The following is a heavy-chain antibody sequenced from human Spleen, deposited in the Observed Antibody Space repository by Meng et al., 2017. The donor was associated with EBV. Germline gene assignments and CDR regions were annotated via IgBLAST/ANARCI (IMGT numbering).Heavy chain of an antibody. CDR2: IKSKTDGGTT. Sequence: VHLVEAGGGLVKPGGSLRLSCAATGLTFSKTWMPWVRQAPGKGLEWVGRIKSKTDGGTTDYAAPVKGRFTISRDDSKKTLYLQMSSLKTEDTAVYYCTTNRGSKWGQGTLVTVSS. J-gene: IGHJ4*02. CDR1: GLTFSKTW. D-gene: IGHD5-12*01. CDR3: TTNRGSK. V-gene: IGHV3-15*01.